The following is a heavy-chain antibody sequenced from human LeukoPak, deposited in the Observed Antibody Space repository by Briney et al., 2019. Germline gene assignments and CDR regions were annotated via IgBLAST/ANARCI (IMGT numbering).Heavy chain of an antibody. V-gene: IGHV3-64D*09. CDR2: ISSNGGSS. J-gene: IGHJ4*02. Sequence: GGSLRLSCAASGFTFSDYWMHWVRQAPGKGLEYVSGISSNGGSSFYADSVKGRFTISRDNSKNTLYLQMSSLRAEDTAVYYCVKITSVTGGDCWGQGTRLTVSS. CDR1: GFTFSDYW. D-gene: IGHD1-1*01. CDR3: VKITSVTGGDC.